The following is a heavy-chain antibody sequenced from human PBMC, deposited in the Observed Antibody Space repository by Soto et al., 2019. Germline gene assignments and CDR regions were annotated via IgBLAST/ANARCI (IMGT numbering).Heavy chain of an antibody. D-gene: IGHD6-6*01. V-gene: IGHV3-30*04. CDR3: AKVIRADSTSSNFYYYSGLDV. Sequence: QVQLVESGGGVVQPGRSLRLSCAASGFTFSTYPMHWVRQAPGKGLEWVAVISNTGINKYYADSVKGRFTISRDNSRDTLFLQMNRLRGEDTAIYYCAKVIRADSTSSNFYYYSGLDVWGQGTTVTVSS. J-gene: IGHJ6*02. CDR1: GFTFSTYP. CDR2: ISNTGINK.